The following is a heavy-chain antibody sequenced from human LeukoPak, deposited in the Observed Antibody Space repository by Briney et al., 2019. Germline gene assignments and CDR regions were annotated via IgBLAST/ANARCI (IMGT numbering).Heavy chain of an antibody. V-gene: IGHV1-69*13. CDR1: GGTFSSYA. Sequence: GASVKVSCKASGGTFSSYAISWVRQAPGQGLEWMGGIIPIFGTANYAQKFQGRVTVTADESTSTAYMELSSLRSEDTAAYYCARTANYYYYYMDVWGKGTTVTVSS. D-gene: IGHD2-21*02. CDR3: ARTANYYYYYMDV. CDR2: IIPIFGTA. J-gene: IGHJ6*03.